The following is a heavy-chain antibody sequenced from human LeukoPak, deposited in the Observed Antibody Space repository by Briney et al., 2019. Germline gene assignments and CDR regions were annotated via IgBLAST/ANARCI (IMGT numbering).Heavy chain of an antibody. D-gene: IGHD3-10*01. CDR1: GGSIGSSAYS. CDR2: ISYTGTT. V-gene: IGHV4-39*07. J-gene: IGHJ4*02. CDR3: ARGRGGITLVRGVLTPKKKGYYFVY. Sequence: SETLSLTCTVSGGSIGSSAYSWGWIRQPPGKGLEWIGSISYTGTTNYNPSLKSRVTISVDTSKNQLSLRLSSVTAADTAVYYCARGRGGITLVRGVLTPKKKGYYFVYWGQGTLVTVSS.